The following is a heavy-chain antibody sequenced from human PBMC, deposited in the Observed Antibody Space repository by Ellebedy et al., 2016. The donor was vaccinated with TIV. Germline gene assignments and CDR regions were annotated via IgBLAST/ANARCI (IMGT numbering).Heavy chain of an antibody. CDR1: GFTFHSYG. D-gene: IGHD3-10*01. Sequence: GGSLRLSCAASGFTFHSYGMHWVRQAPGKGLEWVTFIRYDGSDKYYPDSVTVRFTVSRYNSKNTLTLQMNSLRLEDTAVYYCAKVLFAFGEFESPFDPWGQGTLVIVSS. CDR2: IRYDGSDK. V-gene: IGHV3-30*02. CDR3: AKVLFAFGEFESPFDP. J-gene: IGHJ5*02.